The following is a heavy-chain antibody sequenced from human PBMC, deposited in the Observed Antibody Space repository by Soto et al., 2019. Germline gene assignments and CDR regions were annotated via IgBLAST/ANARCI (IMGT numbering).Heavy chain of an antibody. J-gene: IGHJ6*02. Sequence: SXKVSFKASGYTXSSYGIRWVRQAPGQGLEWMGWISAYNGNTNYAQKLQGRVTMTTDTSTSTAYMELRSLRSDETAVYYCARDWGQTTYYYYGMDVWGQGTTLTVS. CDR1: GYTXSSYG. CDR3: ARDWGQTTYYYYGMDV. V-gene: IGHV1-18*01. D-gene: IGHD3-16*01. CDR2: ISAYNGNT.